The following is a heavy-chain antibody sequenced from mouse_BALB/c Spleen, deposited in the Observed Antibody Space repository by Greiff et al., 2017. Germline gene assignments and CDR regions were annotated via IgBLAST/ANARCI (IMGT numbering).Heavy chain of an antibody. J-gene: IGHJ2*01. CDR1: GFAFSSYD. CDR3: ARQDGKPHFDY. CDR2: ISSGGGST. D-gene: IGHD2-1*01. V-gene: IGHV5-12-1*01. Sequence: EVKVVESGGGLVKPGGSLKLSCAASGFAFSSYDMSWVRQTPEKRLEWVAYISSGGGSTYYPDTVKGRFTISRDNAKNTLYLQMSSLKSEDTAMYYCARQDGKPHFDYWGQGTTLTVSS.